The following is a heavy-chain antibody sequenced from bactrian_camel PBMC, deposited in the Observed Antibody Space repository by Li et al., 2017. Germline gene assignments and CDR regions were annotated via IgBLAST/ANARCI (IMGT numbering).Heavy chain of an antibody. CDR2: ITGPGTT. CDR1: GFTFSRYA. Sequence: VQLVESGGDLVQPDRSLRLSCATSGFTFSRYAMSWDRQAPGKEREGVARITGPGTTTYADSVKGRFTVAEDNSKNTLYLQMNSLKPEDTGVYSCAAVSCPRGVVVAAADQYEHWGQGTQVTVS. D-gene: IGHD7*01. CDR3: AAVSCPRGVVVAAADQYEH. J-gene: IGHJ4*01. V-gene: IGHV3S67*01.